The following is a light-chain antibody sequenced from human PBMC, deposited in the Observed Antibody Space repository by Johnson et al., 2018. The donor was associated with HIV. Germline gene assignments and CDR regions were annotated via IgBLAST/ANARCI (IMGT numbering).Light chain of an antibody. J-gene: IGLJ1*01. CDR2: DNN. CDR3: GTWDGSLSAGV. CDR1: SSNIGNNY. V-gene: IGLV1-51*01. Sequence: QSVLTQPPSVSAAPGQKVTISCSGSSSNIGNNYVSWYQQLPGTAPKLLIFDNNKRPSGIPDRFSASKSGTSATLGITGLQTGDEADYYCGTWDGSLSAGVVETGTRVTAL.